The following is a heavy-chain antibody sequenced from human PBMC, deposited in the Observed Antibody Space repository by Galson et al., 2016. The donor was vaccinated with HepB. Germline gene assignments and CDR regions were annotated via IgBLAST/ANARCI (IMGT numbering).Heavy chain of an antibody. V-gene: IGHV3-43*01. Sequence: SLRLSCAGSGFNFDDYTMHWVRQSSEKGLVWVSLITWNGGATFYADYVKGRFTISRDSSKSSLHLQMNDLISEDTAVYYCAKDIYPYYDVMTGDNAFDLWGQGTLVTVSS. J-gene: IGHJ3*01. D-gene: IGHD3-9*01. CDR3: AKDIYPYYDVMTGDNAFDL. CDR2: ITWNGGAT. CDR1: GFNFDDYT.